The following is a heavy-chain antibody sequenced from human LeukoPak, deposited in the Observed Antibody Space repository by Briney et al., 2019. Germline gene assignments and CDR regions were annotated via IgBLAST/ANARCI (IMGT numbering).Heavy chain of an antibody. CDR3: ARNTADTAMVTVVY. Sequence: ASVKVSCKASGGTFSSYAISWVRQAPGQGLEWMGGIIPIFGTANYAQKFQGRVTITADKSTSTAYMELSSLRSEDTAVYYCARNTADTAMVTVVYWGQGTLVTVSS. V-gene: IGHV1-69*06. CDR1: GGTFSSYA. D-gene: IGHD5-18*01. J-gene: IGHJ4*02. CDR2: IIPIFGTA.